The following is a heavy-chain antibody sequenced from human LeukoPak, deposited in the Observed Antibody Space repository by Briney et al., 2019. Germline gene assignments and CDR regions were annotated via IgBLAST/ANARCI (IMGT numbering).Heavy chain of an antibody. CDR1: GFTVSGTH. Sequence: GGSLRLSCAASGFTVSGTHRSWVRQAPGKGLEWVSAMYTGGTTYYADSVKGRFTISRDNSRNTLFLHMSSLSAAQTAVYYCAKDEATSGGGLASWGQGTLVTVSS. J-gene: IGHJ4*02. D-gene: IGHD3-16*01. CDR2: MYTGGTT. V-gene: IGHV3-53*01. CDR3: AKDEATSGGGLAS.